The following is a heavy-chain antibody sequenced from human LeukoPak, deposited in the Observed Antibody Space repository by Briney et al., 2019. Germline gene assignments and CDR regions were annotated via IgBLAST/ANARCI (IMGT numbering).Heavy chain of an antibody. V-gene: IGHV4-34*01. CDR1: GGSFSGYY. Sequence: SETLSLTCAVYGGSFSGYYWGWIRQPPGKGLEWIGSIYYSGSTYYNPSLKSRVTISVDTSKNQFSLKLSSVTAADTAVYYCAREDIVVVVAATQSNWFDPWGQGTLVTVSS. J-gene: IGHJ5*02. D-gene: IGHD2-15*01. CDR2: IYYSGST. CDR3: AREDIVVVVAATQSNWFDP.